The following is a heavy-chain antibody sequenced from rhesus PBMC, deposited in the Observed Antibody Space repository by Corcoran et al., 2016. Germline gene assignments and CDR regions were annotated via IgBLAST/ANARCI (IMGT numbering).Heavy chain of an antibody. V-gene: IGHV2-174*01. CDR3: AREYSSGWTPYFDY. D-gene: IGHD6-31*01. J-gene: IGHJ4*01. Sequence: QVTLKESGHALVKPTQTLTLTCTFSGFSLTTSGTGVGWIRQPPGKALEWLALIYLDDDKRYSTSLKSRLTISKDTSKNQVVLTMTNMDPVDTATYYCAREYSSGWTPYFDYWGQGVLVTVSS. CDR1: GFSLTTSGTG. CDR2: IYLDDDK.